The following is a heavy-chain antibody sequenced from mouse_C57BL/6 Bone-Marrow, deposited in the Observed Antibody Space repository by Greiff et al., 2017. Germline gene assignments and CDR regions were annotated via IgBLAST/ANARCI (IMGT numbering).Heavy chain of an antibody. CDR2: IYPRDGST. J-gene: IGHJ1*03. Sequence: QVQLQQSGPELVKPGASVKLSCKASGYTFTSYDINWVKQRPGQGLEWIGWIYPRDGSTKYNEKFKGKATLTVDTSSSTAYMELHSLTSEDSAVYFWARLGFVGSRGDWCFDVWGTGTTVTVSS. CDR1: GYTFTSYD. V-gene: IGHV1-85*01. CDR3: ARLGFVGSRGDWCFDV. D-gene: IGHD1-1*01.